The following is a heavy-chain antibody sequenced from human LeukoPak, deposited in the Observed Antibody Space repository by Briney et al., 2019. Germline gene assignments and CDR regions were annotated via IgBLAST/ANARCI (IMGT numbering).Heavy chain of an antibody. CDR1: GFTFSSYA. D-gene: IGHD6-6*01. Sequence: PGRSLTLSCPASGFTFSSYAMHCVRQAPGKGVDWVAVISYDGSNKYYADSVKGRFTISRDNSKNTLYLQMNSLRAEDTAVYYCARDRDRSSYYYYMDVWGKGTTVTVSS. CDR3: ARDRDRSSYYYYMDV. J-gene: IGHJ6*03. V-gene: IGHV3-30*04. CDR2: ISYDGSNK.